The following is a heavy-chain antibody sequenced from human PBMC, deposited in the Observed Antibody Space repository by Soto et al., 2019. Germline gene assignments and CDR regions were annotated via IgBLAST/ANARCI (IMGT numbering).Heavy chain of an antibody. CDR1: GYSFTSYW. Sequence: EVQLVQSGAEVKKPGESLKISCKGSGYSFTSYWIGWVRQMPGKGLEWMGIIYPGDSDTRYSPSFQGQVTISADKSISTAYLQWSSLKASDTAMYYCARSGPLKGRGYYDSSGYWSYWGQGTLVTVSS. J-gene: IGHJ4*02. CDR3: ARSGPLKGRGYYDSSGYWSY. D-gene: IGHD3-22*01. CDR2: IYPGDSDT. V-gene: IGHV5-51*01.